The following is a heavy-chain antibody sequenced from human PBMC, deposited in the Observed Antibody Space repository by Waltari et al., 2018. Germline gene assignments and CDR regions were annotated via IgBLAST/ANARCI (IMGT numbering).Heavy chain of an antibody. CDR1: GGSISSSSYY. CDR3: ASGWVQWELQLRYYFDY. V-gene: IGHV4-39*07. J-gene: IGHJ4*02. D-gene: IGHD1-26*01. CDR2: IYYSGST. Sequence: QLQLQESGPGLVKPSETLSLTCTVSGGSISSSSYYWGWIRQPPGKGLEWIGSIYYSGSTYYNPSLKSRVTISVDTSKNQFSLKLSSVTAADTAVYYCASGWVQWELQLRYYFDYWGQGTLVTVSS.